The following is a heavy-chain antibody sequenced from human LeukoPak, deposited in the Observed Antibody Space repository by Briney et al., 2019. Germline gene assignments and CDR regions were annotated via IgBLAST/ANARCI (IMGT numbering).Heavy chain of an antibody. J-gene: IGHJ4*02. CDR3: ATHEIYYGADF. Sequence: SETLSLTCTVSLGSLSSSSYYWGWIRQPPGKGLECIGSIYYSGSTYYNPSLKSRVTISVDTTNNQFSLKLSSVTAADAAVYYCATHEIYYGADFWGQGTLVTVSS. V-gene: IGHV4-39*01. CDR1: LGSLSSSSYY. CDR2: IYYSGST. D-gene: IGHD3-10*01.